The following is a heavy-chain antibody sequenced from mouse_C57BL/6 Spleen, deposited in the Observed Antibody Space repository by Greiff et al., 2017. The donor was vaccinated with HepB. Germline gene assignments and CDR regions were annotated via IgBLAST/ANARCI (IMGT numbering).Heavy chain of an antibody. D-gene: IGHD2-4*01. CDR3: ASPYDYGAWFAY. CDR2: IHPSDSDT. Sequence: QVQLQQPGAELVKPGASVKVSCKASGYTFTSYWMHWVKQRPGQGLEWIGRIHPSDSDTNYNQKFKGKATLTVDKSYSTAYMQLSSLTSEDSAVYYCASPYDYGAWFAYWGQGTLVTVSA. J-gene: IGHJ3*01. V-gene: IGHV1-74*01. CDR1: GYTFTSYW.